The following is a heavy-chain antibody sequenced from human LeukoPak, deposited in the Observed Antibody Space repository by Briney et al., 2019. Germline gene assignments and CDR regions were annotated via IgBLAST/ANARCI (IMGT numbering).Heavy chain of an antibody. CDR2: LSPEGSDK. V-gene: IGHV3-7*01. CDR1: GFSFRTYW. D-gene: IGHD3-16*01. CDR3: ARDAYTAASDS. J-gene: IGHJ5*01. Sequence: GGSLRLSCAASGFSFRTYWMTWVRQAPGKGLEWVANLSPEGSDKFYVDSVKGRFTIFRDNAKSSVYLQMSSLRVEDTAVYYCARDAYTAASDSWGQGTLVSVSS.